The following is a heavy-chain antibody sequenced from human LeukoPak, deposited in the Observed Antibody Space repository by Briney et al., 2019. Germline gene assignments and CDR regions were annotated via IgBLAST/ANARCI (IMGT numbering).Heavy chain of an antibody. V-gene: IGHV1-69*05. J-gene: IGHJ5*02. CDR1: GGTFSSYA. D-gene: IGHD2-2*01. CDR3: ASLSPYIVVVPAAADNWFDP. Sequence: SVKVSCKASGGTFSSYAISWVRQAPGQGLEWMGGIIPIFGTANYAQKFQGRVTITTDESTSTAYMELSSLRSEDTAVYYCASLSPYIVVVPAAADNWFDPWGQGTLVTVSS. CDR2: IIPIFGTA.